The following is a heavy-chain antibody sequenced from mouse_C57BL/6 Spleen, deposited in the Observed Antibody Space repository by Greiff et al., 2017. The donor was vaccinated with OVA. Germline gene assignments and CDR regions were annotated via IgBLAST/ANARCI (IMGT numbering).Heavy chain of an antibody. V-gene: IGHV1-55*01. CDR3: ARPYYYGSSYDYY. J-gene: IGHJ2*01. CDR2: IYPGSGST. CDR1: GYTFTSYW. D-gene: IGHD1-1*01. Sequence: VKLQQPGAELVKPGASVKMSCKASGYTFTSYWITWVKQRPGQGLEWIGDIYPGSGSTNYNEKFKSKATLTVDTSSSTAYMQLSSLTSEDSAVYYCARPYYYGSSYDYYWGQGTTLTVSS.